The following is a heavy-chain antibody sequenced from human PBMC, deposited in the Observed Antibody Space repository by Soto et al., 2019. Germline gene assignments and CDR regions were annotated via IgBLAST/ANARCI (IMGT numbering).Heavy chain of an antibody. Sequence: SETLSLTCAVYGGSFSGYYWSWIRQPPGKGLEWIGEINHSGSTNYNPSLKSRVTISVDTSKNQFSLKLSSVTAADTAVYYCGGLVRRGSSIFDYWGQGTLVTVSS. V-gene: IGHV4-34*01. J-gene: IGHJ4*02. D-gene: IGHD3-3*01. CDR3: GGLVRRGSSIFDY. CDR1: GGSFSGYY. CDR2: INHSGST.